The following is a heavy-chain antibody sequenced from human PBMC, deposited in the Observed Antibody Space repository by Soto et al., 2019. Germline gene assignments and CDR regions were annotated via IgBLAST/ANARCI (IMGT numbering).Heavy chain of an antibody. D-gene: IGHD6-13*01. CDR2: VYNSGST. CDR1: GGSISSNY. CDR3: TRGSSWYDVDWFDP. V-gene: IGHV4-59*01. Sequence: QVQLQESGPGLVKPSETLSLTCTVSGGSISSNYWSWIRQPPGKGLEWIGYVYNSGSTNYNPSLKRQVTIAADTSKTQFSLKPTSVTAADTAMYYCTRGSSWYDVDWFDPWGPGTLVTVSS. J-gene: IGHJ5*02.